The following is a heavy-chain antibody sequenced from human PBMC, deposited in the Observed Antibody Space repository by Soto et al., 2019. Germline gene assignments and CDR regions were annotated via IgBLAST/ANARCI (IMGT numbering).Heavy chain of an antibody. V-gene: IGHV4-31*03. Sequence: SETLSLTCTVSGDSISSGGYYWSWIRQHPGKGLEWIGYIYYSGSTYYNPSLKSRVTISVDTSKNQFSLKLSSVTAADTAVYYCVVNWNLQFDYWGQGTLVTVSS. CDR3: VVNWNLQFDY. J-gene: IGHJ4*02. CDR2: IYYSGST. D-gene: IGHD1-1*01. CDR1: GDSISSGGYY.